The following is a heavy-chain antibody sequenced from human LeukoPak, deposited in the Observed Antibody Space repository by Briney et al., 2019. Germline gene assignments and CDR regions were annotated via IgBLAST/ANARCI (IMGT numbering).Heavy chain of an antibody. CDR1: GFTFSSSG. Sequence: GGSLRLSCAASGFTFSSSGMHWVRQAPGKGLEWVTFIRYDGSYKYYADSVKGRFTISRDNSKNTIYLQMNSLRAEDTAIYYCAKRSSTSSGYFDFWGRGTLVTVSS. V-gene: IGHV3-30*02. CDR2: IRYDGSYK. D-gene: IGHD3-22*01. CDR3: AKRSSTSSGYFDF. J-gene: IGHJ4*02.